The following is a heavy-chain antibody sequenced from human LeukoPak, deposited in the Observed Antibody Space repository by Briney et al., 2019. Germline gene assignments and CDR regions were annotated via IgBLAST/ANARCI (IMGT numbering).Heavy chain of an antibody. D-gene: IGHD1-26*01. Sequence: GGALILSCAASGFTFSSYWMHWVRQAPGKGLVWVSRINSDGSSTSYADSVKGRFTISRDNAKSTLYLQMNSLRAEDTAVYYCTRGWEGYFDYWGQGTLVTVSS. CDR2: INSDGSST. V-gene: IGHV3-74*01. J-gene: IGHJ4*02. CDR3: TRGWEGYFDY. CDR1: GFTFSSYW.